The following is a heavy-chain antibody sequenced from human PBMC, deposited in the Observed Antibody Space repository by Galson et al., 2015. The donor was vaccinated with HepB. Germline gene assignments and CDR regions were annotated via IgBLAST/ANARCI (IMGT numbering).Heavy chain of an antibody. CDR3: ARDKDIVVVPAAKGAYGMDV. Sequence: SLRLSCAASGFTFSSYGMHWVRQAPGKGLEWVAVIWYDGSNKYYADSVKGRFTISRDNSKNTLYLQMNSLRAEDTAVYYCARDKDIVVVPAAKGAYGMDVWGQGTTVTVSS. D-gene: IGHD2-2*01. CDR2: IWYDGSNK. CDR1: GFTFSSYG. V-gene: IGHV3-33*08. J-gene: IGHJ6*02.